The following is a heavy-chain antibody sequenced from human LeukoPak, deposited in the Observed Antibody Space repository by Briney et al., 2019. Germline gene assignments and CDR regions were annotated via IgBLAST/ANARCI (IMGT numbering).Heavy chain of an antibody. D-gene: IGHD3-16*01. CDR3: ARARLTDYVWGRRTFDI. CDR2: TSSSGSTI. CDR1: GFTFSSYE. J-gene: IGHJ3*02. Sequence: GGSLRLSCAVSGFTFSSYEMNWVRQAPGKGLEWVSYTSSSGSTIYYADSVKGRFTISRDNAKESLYLQMNSLRAEDTAVYYCARARLTDYVWGRRTFDIWGQGTMVTISS. V-gene: IGHV3-48*03.